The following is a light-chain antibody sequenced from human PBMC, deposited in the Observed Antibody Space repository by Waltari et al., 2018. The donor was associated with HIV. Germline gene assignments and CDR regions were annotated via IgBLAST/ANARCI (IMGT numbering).Light chain of an antibody. J-gene: IGLJ2*01. CDR3: CAYAGGLE. Sequence: QSALTQPASVSGSPGQSITISCTGTSSDTGDYNLVSWSHLYPGKAPKLIIYEDNRRPSGVSNRFSGSKSADTASLTISGLQAEDEADYYCCAYAGGLEFGGGTKLTVL. CDR1: SSDTGDYNL. V-gene: IGLV2-23*01. CDR2: EDN.